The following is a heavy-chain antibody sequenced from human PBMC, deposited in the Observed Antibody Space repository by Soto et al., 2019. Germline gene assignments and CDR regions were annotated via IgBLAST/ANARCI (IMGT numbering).Heavy chain of an antibody. J-gene: IGHJ4*02. D-gene: IGHD1-26*01. CDR2: IYYSGST. V-gene: IGHV4-59*01. Sequence: SETLSLTCTVSGGSISSYYWSWIRQPPGKGLEWIGYIYYSGSTNYNPSLKSRVTISVETSKNQFSLKLSSVTAADTAVYYCARAVVGASLLFDYWGQGTLVTVSS. CDR3: ARAVVGASLLFDY. CDR1: GGSISSYY.